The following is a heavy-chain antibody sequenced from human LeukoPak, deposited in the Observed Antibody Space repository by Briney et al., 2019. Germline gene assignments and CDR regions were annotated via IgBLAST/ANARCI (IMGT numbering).Heavy chain of an antibody. D-gene: IGHD4-23*01. CDR1: GFTFSSYG. CDR3: AKYGGNPAPFDY. CDR2: ISYDGSNK. Sequence: PGGSLRLSCAASGFTFSSYGMHWVRQAPGKGLERVAVISYDGSNKYYADSVKGRFTISRDNSKNTLYLQMNSLRAEDTAVYYCAKYGGNPAPFDYWGQGTLVTVSS. J-gene: IGHJ4*02. V-gene: IGHV3-30*18.